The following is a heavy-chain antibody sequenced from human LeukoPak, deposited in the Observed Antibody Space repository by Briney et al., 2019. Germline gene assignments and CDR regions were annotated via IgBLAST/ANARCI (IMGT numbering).Heavy chain of an antibody. Sequence: GASVKVSCKASGGTFSSYAISWVRQAPGQGLEWMGWISAYNGNTNYAQKLQGRVTMTTDTSTSTAYMELRGLRSDDTAVYYCARLISLRSGYDILTSWFDPWGQGTLVTVSS. CDR3: ARLISLRSGYDILTSWFDP. CDR1: GGTFSSYA. D-gene: IGHD3-9*01. V-gene: IGHV1-18*04. CDR2: ISAYNGNT. J-gene: IGHJ5*02.